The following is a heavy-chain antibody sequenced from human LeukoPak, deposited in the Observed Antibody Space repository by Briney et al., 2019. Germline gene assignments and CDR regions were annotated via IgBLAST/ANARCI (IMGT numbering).Heavy chain of an antibody. CDR3: ASKYYYDSSGYYYFDY. Sequence: ASVKVSCKACRRTFSSYAISWVRQAPGQGLEWMGRIIPIFGTANYTQKFQGRVTITTDESTSTAYMELSSLRSEDTAVYYCASKYYYDSSGYYYFDYWGQGTLVTVSS. J-gene: IGHJ4*02. V-gene: IGHV1-69*05. CDR2: IIPIFGTA. CDR1: RRTFSSYA. D-gene: IGHD3-22*01.